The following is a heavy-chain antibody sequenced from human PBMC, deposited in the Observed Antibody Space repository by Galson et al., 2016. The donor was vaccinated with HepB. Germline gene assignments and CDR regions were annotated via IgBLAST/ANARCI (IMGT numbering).Heavy chain of an antibody. V-gene: IGHV3-48*02. CDR2: ITGTSSTI. CDR3: ARVQMLGRGFDL. D-gene: IGHD2-8*01. Sequence: SLRLSCAASGFTFSSFTMNWVRQAPGKGLELVSYITGTSSTIYYADSVKGRFTISRDNAKNSVYLQMNSLRDEDTAVYYCARVQMLGRGFDLWGQGTTVTVSS. CDR1: GFTFSSFT. J-gene: IGHJ6*01.